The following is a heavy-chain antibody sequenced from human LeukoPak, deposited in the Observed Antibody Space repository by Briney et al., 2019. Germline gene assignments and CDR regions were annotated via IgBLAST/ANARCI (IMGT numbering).Heavy chain of an antibody. CDR3: ARVGSGSYYPDDYYYYGMDV. CDR1: GGTFSNYA. D-gene: IGHD3-10*01. V-gene: IGHV1-69*13. CDR2: IIPIFGTA. J-gene: IGHJ6*02. Sequence: SVKVSCKASGGTFSNYAISWVRQAPGQGLEWMGGIIPIFGTANYAQKFQGRVTITADESTSTAYMELSSLRSEDTAVYYCARVGSGSYYPDDYYYYGMDVWGQGTTVTVSS.